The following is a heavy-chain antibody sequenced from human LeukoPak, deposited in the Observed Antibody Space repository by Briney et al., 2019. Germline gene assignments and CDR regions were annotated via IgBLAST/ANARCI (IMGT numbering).Heavy chain of an antibody. V-gene: IGHV4-34*01. CDR3: ARPRYSSSSPYDY. CDR2: INHSGST. J-gene: IGHJ4*02. Sequence: SETLSLTCAVYGGSFSGYYWSWIRQPPGKGLEWIGEINHSGSTNYNPSLKSRVTISVDTSKNQFSLKLSSVTVADTAVYYCARPRYSSSSPYDYWGQGILVTVSS. D-gene: IGHD6-6*01. CDR1: GGSFSGYY.